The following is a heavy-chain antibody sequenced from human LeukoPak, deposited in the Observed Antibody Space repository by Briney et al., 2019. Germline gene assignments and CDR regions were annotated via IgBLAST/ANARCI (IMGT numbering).Heavy chain of an antibody. V-gene: IGHV4-38-2*02. CDR2: IYHSGST. D-gene: IGHD2-2*01. CDR3: ARGQYLVY. Sequence: SETLSLTCTVSGYSISSGYNWAWIRQPPGQGLERIGSIYHSGSTYYNPSLKIRVTISVDTSKNQFSLKLSSVTAADTAVYYCARGQYLVYWGQGTLVTVSS. CDR1: GYSISSGYN. J-gene: IGHJ4*02.